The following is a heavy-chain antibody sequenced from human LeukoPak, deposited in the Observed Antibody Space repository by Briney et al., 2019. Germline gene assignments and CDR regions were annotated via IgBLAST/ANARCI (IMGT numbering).Heavy chain of an antibody. J-gene: IGHJ4*02. V-gene: IGHV1-2*02. D-gene: IGHD6-13*01. CDR1: GYTFTGYY. CDR2: INPNSGGT. CDR3: ARGSYSSSLKFDY. Sequence: ASVKVSCKASGYTFTGYYMHWVRQAPGQGLELMGWINPNSGGTNYAQKFQGRVTMTRDTSISTAYMELSRLRSDDTAVYYCARGSYSSSLKFDYWGQGTLVTVSS.